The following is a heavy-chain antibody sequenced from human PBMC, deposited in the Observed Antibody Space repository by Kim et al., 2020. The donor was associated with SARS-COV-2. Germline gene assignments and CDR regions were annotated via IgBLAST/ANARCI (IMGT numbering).Heavy chain of an antibody. CDR3: ATAPYSSAWYYFDS. Sequence: YGDSVKGRFTSSRDNSKNTLYLQMRSLRAEDTAVYYCATAPYSSAWYYFDSWGQGTLVTVSS. V-gene: IGHV3-23*01. J-gene: IGHJ4*02. D-gene: IGHD6-13*01.